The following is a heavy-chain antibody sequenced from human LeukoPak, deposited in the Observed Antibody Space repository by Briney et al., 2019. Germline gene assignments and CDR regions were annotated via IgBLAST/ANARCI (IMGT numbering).Heavy chain of an antibody. D-gene: IGHD3-10*01. Sequence: GGSLRLSCAASGFTFSSYEMNWVRQAPGKGLEWVSYISSSGSTIYYADSAKGRFTISRDNAKNSLYLQMNSLRAEDTAVYYCARDYYGSGSYSSHYYYMDVWGKGTTVTISS. J-gene: IGHJ6*03. CDR2: ISSSGSTI. CDR1: GFTFSSYE. V-gene: IGHV3-48*03. CDR3: ARDYYGSGSYSSHYYYMDV.